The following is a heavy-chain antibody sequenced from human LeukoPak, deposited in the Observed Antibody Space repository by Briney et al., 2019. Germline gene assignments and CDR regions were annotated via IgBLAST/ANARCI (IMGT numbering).Heavy chain of an antibody. CDR2: INHSGST. CDR3: ARARDIVVVPAAMIGWFDP. CDR1: GGSFSGYY. V-gene: IGHV4-34*01. J-gene: IGHJ5*02. D-gene: IGHD2-2*01. Sequence: PSETLSLTCAVYGGSFSGYYWSWIRQPPGKGLEWIGEINHSGSTNYNPSPKSRVTISVDTSENQFSLKLSSVTAADTAVYYCARARDIVVVPAAMIGWFDPWGQGTLVTVSS.